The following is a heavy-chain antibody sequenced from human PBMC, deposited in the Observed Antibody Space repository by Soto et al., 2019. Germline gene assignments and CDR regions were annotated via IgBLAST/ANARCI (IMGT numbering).Heavy chain of an antibody. Sequence: PSETLSLTCTVSGGSISSSYWSWIRQPPGKGLERIGYIYDSESTYYNPSLKSRVTISVDTSKNQFSLKLSSVTAADTAVYYCARDGMGSGWTWGQGTLVTVSS. CDR1: GGSISSSY. D-gene: IGHD6-19*01. CDR2: IYDSEST. J-gene: IGHJ5*02. CDR3: ARDGMGSGWT. V-gene: IGHV4-59*01.